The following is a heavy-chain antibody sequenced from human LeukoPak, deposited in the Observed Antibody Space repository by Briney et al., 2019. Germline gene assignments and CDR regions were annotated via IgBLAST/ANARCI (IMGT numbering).Heavy chain of an antibody. CDR1: GFTFSDYY. J-gene: IGHJ5*02. Sequence: GGSLRLSCAASGFTFSDYYMSWIRQAPGKGLEWLSYINIGGTNTHYADSVKGRFTISRDNTKKSLYLQMNNLRAEDTAVYYCATDGAGFDTWGQGVLVTASS. CDR3: ATDGAGFDT. CDR2: INIGGTNT. V-gene: IGHV3-11*01.